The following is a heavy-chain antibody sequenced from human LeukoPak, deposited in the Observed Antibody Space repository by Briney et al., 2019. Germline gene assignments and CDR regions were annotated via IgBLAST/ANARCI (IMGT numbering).Heavy chain of an antibody. V-gene: IGHV1-18*01. Sequence: ASVKVSCKASGYTFTSYGINWVRQAPGQGLEWMGWISAYNGNTNYAQYLQDRITMTTDTSTSTAYMELRSLRSDDTAMYYCARDGGQSYDILTGYYNNDWFDPWGQGTLVTASS. CDR2: ISAYNGNT. CDR3: ARDGGQSYDILTGYYNNDWFDP. CDR1: GYTFTSYG. D-gene: IGHD3-9*01. J-gene: IGHJ5*02.